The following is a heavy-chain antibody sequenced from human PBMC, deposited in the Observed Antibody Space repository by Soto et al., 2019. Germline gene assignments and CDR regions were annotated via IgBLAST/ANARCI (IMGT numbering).Heavy chain of an antibody. CDR3: TTQTYDYDSSGYRNDALDI. Sequence: GGSLSLSCAASGFTFSNAWMSWVRQAPGKGLEWVGRIKSKTDGGTTDYAAPVKCRFTISREDSKNTLYLQMNSLKTEDTVVYYCTTQTYDYDSSGYRNDALDIWGQGTMVTVSS. D-gene: IGHD3-22*01. CDR2: IKSKTDGGTT. J-gene: IGHJ3*02. CDR1: GFTFSNAW. V-gene: IGHV3-15*01.